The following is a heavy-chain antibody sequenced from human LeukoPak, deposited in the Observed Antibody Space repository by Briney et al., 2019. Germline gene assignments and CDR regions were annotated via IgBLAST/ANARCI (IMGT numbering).Heavy chain of an antibody. J-gene: IGHJ3*02. V-gene: IGHV3-21*01. CDR1: GFTFNTYT. Sequence: GGSLRLSCAASGFTFNTYTMNWVRQAPGKGLEWVCSISSGTSDIYYADSVKGRFTISRDNANNSLYLQMNSLRAEDTAVYYCARDPTSSWETAFDIWGQGTMVTVSS. D-gene: IGHD1-26*01. CDR3: ARDPTSSWETAFDI. CDR2: ISSGTSDI.